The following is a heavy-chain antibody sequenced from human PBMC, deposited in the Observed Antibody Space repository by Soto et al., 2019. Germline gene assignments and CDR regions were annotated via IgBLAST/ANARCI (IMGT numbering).Heavy chain of an antibody. J-gene: IGHJ3*02. Sequence: GGSLRLSCAASGFTFSSYAMSWVRQAPGKGLEWVSAISGSGGSTYYADSVKGRFTISRDNSKNPLYLQMNSLRAEDTAVYYCAKASTQNYGGNPSDAFDIWGQGTMVTVSS. CDR2: ISGSGGST. V-gene: IGHV3-23*01. CDR3: AKASTQNYGGNPSDAFDI. CDR1: GFTFSSYA. D-gene: IGHD4-17*01.